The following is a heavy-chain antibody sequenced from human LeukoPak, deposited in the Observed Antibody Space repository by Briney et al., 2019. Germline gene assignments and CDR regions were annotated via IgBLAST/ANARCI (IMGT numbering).Heavy chain of an antibody. V-gene: IGHV3-30*03. Sequence: GGSLRLSCAASGFGFNYYGMVWFRQSPGKGLEWVATISYDERGKHYADSVQGRFTISRDNSKSVLYLQLDYLRPEDTAVYYCSTDGTPKFEHWGQGTLVTVSS. CDR3: STDGTPKFEH. D-gene: IGHD3-16*01. CDR2: ISYDERGK. CDR1: GFGFNYYG. J-gene: IGHJ1*01.